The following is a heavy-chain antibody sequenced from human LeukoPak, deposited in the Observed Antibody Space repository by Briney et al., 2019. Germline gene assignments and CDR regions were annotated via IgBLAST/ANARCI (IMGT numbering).Heavy chain of an antibody. Sequence: GGSLRLSCAASGFTFSSYAMSWVRQAPGKGLEWVSAIRGSGGSTYYADSVKGRFTISRDNSKNTLYLQMNSLRAEDTAVYYCAKDHSWHRNFDYWGQGTLVTVSS. CDR3: AKDHSWHRNFDY. D-gene: IGHD6-13*01. CDR2: IRGSGGST. V-gene: IGHV3-23*01. CDR1: GFTFSSYA. J-gene: IGHJ4*02.